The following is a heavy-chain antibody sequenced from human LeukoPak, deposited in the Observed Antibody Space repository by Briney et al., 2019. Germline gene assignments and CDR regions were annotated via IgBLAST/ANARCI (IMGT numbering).Heavy chain of an antibody. CDR1: GGSISSGSYY. J-gene: IGHJ4*02. Sequence: PSETLSLTCTVSGGSISSGSYYWNWIRQPAGKGLEWIGRIYTSGSTNYNPSLKSRVTMSVDTSKNQFSLKLSSVTAADTAVYYCARADYGALDYWGQGTLVTVSS. CDR3: ARADYGALDY. CDR2: IYTSGST. V-gene: IGHV4-61*02. D-gene: IGHD4-17*01.